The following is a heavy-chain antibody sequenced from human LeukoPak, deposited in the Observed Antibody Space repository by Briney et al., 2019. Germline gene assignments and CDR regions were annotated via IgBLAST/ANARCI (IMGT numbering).Heavy chain of an antibody. Sequence: PGGSLRLSCAASGFTFSSYSMNWVRQAPGKGLEWVSYISSSSSTIYYADSVKGRFTISRDNAKNSLYLQMNSLRAKDTAVYYCARDSSGWYLAPHFDYWGQGTLVTVSS. CDR2: ISSSSSTI. V-gene: IGHV3-48*01. CDR3: ARDSSGWYLAPHFDY. CDR1: GFTFSSYS. D-gene: IGHD6-19*01. J-gene: IGHJ4*02.